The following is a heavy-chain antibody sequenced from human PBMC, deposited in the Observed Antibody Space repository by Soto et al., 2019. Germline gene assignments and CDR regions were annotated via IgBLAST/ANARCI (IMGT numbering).Heavy chain of an antibody. D-gene: IGHD6-19*01. J-gene: IGHJ2*01. CDR3: ARKWLDTPAWYFDL. Sequence: QVQLQESGPGLVKPSETLSLTCTVSGGSISSYYWSWIRQPPGKGLEWIGYIYYSGSTNYNPSLKSRVTISVDTSKNQFSLKLSSVTAADTAVYYCARKWLDTPAWYFDLWGRGTLVTVSS. V-gene: IGHV4-59*01. CDR2: IYYSGST. CDR1: GGSISSYY.